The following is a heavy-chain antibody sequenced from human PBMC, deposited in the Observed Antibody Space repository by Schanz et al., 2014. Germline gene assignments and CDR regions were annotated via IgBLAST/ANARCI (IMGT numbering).Heavy chain of an antibody. CDR1: GFTVNTNY. D-gene: IGHD3-16*01. Sequence: EVQLVESGGGLIQPGGSLRLSCAVSGFTVNTNYMSWVRQAPGKGLEWISSMYINSGSTQYADSVKGRFTISRDNSRKTLYLQMNSLRADDTAVYYCAKDLYNYGIFDSWGQGTLVTVSS. CDR3: AKDLYNYGIFDS. CDR2: MYINSGST. J-gene: IGHJ5*01. V-gene: IGHV3-53*01.